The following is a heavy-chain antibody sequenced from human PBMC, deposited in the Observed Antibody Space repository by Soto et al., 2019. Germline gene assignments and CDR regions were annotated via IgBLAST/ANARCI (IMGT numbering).Heavy chain of an antibody. Sequence: QVQLVESGGGVVQPGRSLRLSCAASGFTLSRYGMHWVRQAPGKGLEWVAFISFEGNTQYYADSVKGRFTISRDNSKDTLSLQIHSLRPEDTAVYYCARGAEHQLLSRDYFYGMDVWGQGHTVSVSS. CDR1: GFTLSRYG. D-gene: IGHD1-1*01. CDR2: ISFEGNTQ. CDR3: ARGAEHQLLSRDYFYGMDV. V-gene: IGHV3-30*05. J-gene: IGHJ6*02.